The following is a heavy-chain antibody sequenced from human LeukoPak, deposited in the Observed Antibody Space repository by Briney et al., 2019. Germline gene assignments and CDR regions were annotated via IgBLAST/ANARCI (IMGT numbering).Heavy chain of an antibody. Sequence: GASVKVSCKASGYTFTSYGISWVRQAPGQGLEWMGWISAYNGNTNYAQKLQGRVTMTTDTSTSTAYMELSSLRSEDTAVYYCARDVLPYGDYGGIGYWGQGTLVTVSS. CDR3: ARDVLPYGDYGGIGY. J-gene: IGHJ4*02. CDR2: ISAYNGNT. CDR1: GYTFTSYG. V-gene: IGHV1-18*01. D-gene: IGHD4-17*01.